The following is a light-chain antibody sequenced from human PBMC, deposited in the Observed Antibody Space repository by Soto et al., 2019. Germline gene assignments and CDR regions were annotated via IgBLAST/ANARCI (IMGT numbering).Light chain of an antibody. J-gene: IGLJ1*01. CDR1: SSDVGDYDY. CDR3: SSYTITSTYV. CDR2: EVS. V-gene: IGLV2-14*01. Sequence: QSVLTQPASVSGSPGQSITISCTGTSSDVGDYDYVSWYQQHPGKAPKLMIYEVSSRPSGVSNRFSGSKSGNTASLTISGLQAEDEADYYCSSYTITSTYVFGTGTKVTVL.